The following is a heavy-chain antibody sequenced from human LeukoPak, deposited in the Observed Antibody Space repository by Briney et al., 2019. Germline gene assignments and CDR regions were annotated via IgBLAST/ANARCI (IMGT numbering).Heavy chain of an antibody. CDR2: ISGDGKDR. V-gene: IGHV3-23*01. CDR3: AKDLGYDYVWGEGNLYDS. CDR1: GFTFSSYG. J-gene: IGHJ4*02. D-gene: IGHD3-16*01. Sequence: GGSLRLSCAVSGFTFSSYGMSWVRQAPGKGLQWVSAISGDGKDRDYPDSVKGRFTISRDNSKNTLYLQMDSLRAEDTAVYYCAKDLGYDYVWGEGNLYDSWGQGTLVTVSS.